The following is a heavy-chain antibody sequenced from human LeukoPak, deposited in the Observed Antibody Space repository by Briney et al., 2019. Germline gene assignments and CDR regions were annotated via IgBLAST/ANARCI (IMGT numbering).Heavy chain of an antibody. CDR3: ARHPSNYFDSSGYFGCFDP. V-gene: IGHV1-46*01. J-gene: IGHJ5*02. CDR2: INPSGGGT. Sequence: ASVKVSCKASGYTFTNYYMHWVRQAPGQGLEWMGIINPSGGGTTYAQKFQGRVSMTRDTSTSTFYMDLSSLRSEDTAVYYCARHPSNYFDSSGYFGCFDPWGQGTLVTVSS. D-gene: IGHD3-22*01. CDR1: GYTFTNYY.